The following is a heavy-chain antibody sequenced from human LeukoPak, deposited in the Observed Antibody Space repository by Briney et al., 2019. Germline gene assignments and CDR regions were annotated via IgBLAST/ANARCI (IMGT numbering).Heavy chain of an antibody. CDR2: IIPIFGTA. CDR1: GGTFSSYA. D-gene: IGHD1-26*01. V-gene: IGHV1-69*06. CDR3: ATASRVGAIPDDAFDI. Sequence: ASVKVSCKASGGTFSSYAISWVRQAPGQGLEWMGGIIPIFGTANYAQKFQGRVTMTEDTSTDTAYMELSSLRSEDTAVYYCATASRVGAIPDDAFDIWGQGTMVTVSS. J-gene: IGHJ3*02.